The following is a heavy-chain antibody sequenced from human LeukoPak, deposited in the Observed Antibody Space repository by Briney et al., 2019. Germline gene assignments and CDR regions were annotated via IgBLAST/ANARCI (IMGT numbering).Heavy chain of an antibody. D-gene: IGHD5-18*01. V-gene: IGHV4-31*03. J-gene: IGHJ4*02. Sequence: SQTLSLTCTVSGGSISSGGYYWSWIRQLPGKGLEWIGYIYYSGSTYYNPSLKSRVTISVETSKNQFSLKLSSVTGADTAVYYCARESYGLSYFDYWGQGTLVTVSS. CDR1: GGSISSGGYY. CDR3: ARESYGLSYFDY. CDR2: IYYSGST.